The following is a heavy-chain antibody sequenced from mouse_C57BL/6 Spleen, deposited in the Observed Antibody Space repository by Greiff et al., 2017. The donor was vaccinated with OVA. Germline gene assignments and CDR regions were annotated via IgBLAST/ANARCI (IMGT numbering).Heavy chain of an antibody. J-gene: IGHJ2*01. Sequence: QVQLQQPGAELVKPGASVKLSCKASGYTFTSYWMQWVKQRPGQGLEWIGEIDPSDSYTNYNQKFKGKATLTVDTSSSTAYMQLSSLTSEDSAVYYCARRPITTVTYFDYWGQGTTLTVSS. CDR1: GYTFTSYW. CDR3: ARRPITTVTYFDY. D-gene: IGHD1-1*01. CDR2: IDPSDSYT. V-gene: IGHV1-50*01.